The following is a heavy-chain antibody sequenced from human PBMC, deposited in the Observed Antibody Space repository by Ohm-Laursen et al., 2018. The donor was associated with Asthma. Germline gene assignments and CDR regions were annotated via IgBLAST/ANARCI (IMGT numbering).Heavy chain of an antibody. CDR2: ISGGGGST. D-gene: IGHD7-27*01. V-gene: IGHV3-23*01. J-gene: IGHJ6*02. CDR1: GFTFSSYA. CDR3: ARDETGDSYYFYYYAMDV. Sequence: SLRLSCAASGFTFSSYAMNWVRQSPGKGLEWVSAISGGGGSTDYADSVRARFTISRDNAKNSLYLQMNSLRAEDTAVYYCARDETGDSYYFYYYAMDVWGQGSTVTVSS.